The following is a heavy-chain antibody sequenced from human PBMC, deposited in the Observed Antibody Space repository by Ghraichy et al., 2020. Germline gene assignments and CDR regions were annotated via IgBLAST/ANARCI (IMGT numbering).Heavy chain of an antibody. CDR1: GGTFSSYA. CDR2: IIPIFGTA. J-gene: IGHJ5*02. D-gene: IGHD2-21*01. V-gene: IGHV1-69*13. Sequence: SVKVSCKASGGTFSSYAISWVRQAPGQGLEWMGGIIPIFGTANYAQKFQGRVTITADESTSTAYMELSSLRSEDTAVYYCARDSGDYNWFDPWGQGTLVTVSS. CDR3: ARDSGDYNWFDP.